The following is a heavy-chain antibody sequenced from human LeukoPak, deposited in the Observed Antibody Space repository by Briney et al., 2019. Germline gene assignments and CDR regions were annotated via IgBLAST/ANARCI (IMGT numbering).Heavy chain of an antibody. CDR2: IRYDGSNK. CDR1: GFTFSSYG. V-gene: IGHV3-30*02. Sequence: GGSLRLSCAASGFTFSSYGMHWVRQAPGKGLEWVAFIRYDGSNKYYADSVKGRFAISRDNSKNTLYLQMNSLRAEDTAVYYCAKDLFEVLDYWGQGTLVTVSS. D-gene: IGHD3-10*01. J-gene: IGHJ4*02. CDR3: AKDLFEVLDY.